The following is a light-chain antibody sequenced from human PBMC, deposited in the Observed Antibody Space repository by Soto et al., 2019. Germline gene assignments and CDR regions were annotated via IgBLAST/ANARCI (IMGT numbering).Light chain of an antibody. J-gene: IGKJ5*01. Sequence: EIVMTQSPATLSVSPGERATLSCRASQSVSSYLAWYQQNPGQAPRLLIYGASTRASGIPARFSGSGSGTEFTLTITSLQSEDFAVYYCQQYNNWPSITFGQGTRLEIK. CDR3: QQYNNWPSIT. CDR2: GAS. V-gene: IGKV3-15*01. CDR1: QSVSSY.